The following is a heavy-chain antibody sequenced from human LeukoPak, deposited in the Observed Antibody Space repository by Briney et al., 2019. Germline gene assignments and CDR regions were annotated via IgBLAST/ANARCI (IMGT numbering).Heavy chain of an antibody. CDR2: SRNKANSYST. V-gene: IGHV3-72*01. D-gene: IGHD2/OR15-2a*01. CDR3: TRACNIPGCYTSDS. J-gene: IGHJ4*02. CDR1: GFTFSDRY. Sequence: AGSLRLSCAASGFTFSDRYMDWVRQAPGKGLEWVGRSRNKANSYSTEYAASVKGRFTISRDESNNSLYLQMNSLKTEDSAVYFCTRACNIPGCYTSDSWGQGTLVTVSS.